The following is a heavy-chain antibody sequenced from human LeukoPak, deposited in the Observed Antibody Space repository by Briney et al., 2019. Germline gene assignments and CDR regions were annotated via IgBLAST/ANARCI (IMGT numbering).Heavy chain of an antibody. Sequence: GGSLRLSCAASGFTFSNAWMSWVRQAPGKGLEWVGRIKSKTDGGTTDYAAPVKGRFAISRDDSKNMVYLQMNSLKTEDTAVYYCATVAGCSTTCCYIWGQGTLVTVSS. CDR1: GFTFSNAW. J-gene: IGHJ4*02. D-gene: IGHD2-2*01. CDR3: ATVAGCSTTCCYI. V-gene: IGHV3-15*01. CDR2: IKSKTDGGTT.